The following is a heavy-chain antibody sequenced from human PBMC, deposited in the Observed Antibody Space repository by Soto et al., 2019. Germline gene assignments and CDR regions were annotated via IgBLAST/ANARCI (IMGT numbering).Heavy chain of an antibody. D-gene: IGHD2-2*01. CDR1: GGPISSNTYY. V-gene: IGHV4-39*07. Sequence: SETLSLTCTVSGGPISSNTYYWGWIRQPPGKGLEWIGSIYYRGNTYYSPSLKSRVTISIDTSKNQFSLKLNSVTAADTAVYYCARVPDRWGQGTLVTVSS. CDR3: ARVPDR. J-gene: IGHJ5*02. CDR2: IYYRGNT.